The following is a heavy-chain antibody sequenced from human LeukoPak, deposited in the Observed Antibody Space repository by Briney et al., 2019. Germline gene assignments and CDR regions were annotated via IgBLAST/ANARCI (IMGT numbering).Heavy chain of an antibody. J-gene: IGHJ4*02. CDR2: ISGSGTST. D-gene: IGHD3-22*01. Sequence: GGSLRLSCAASGFTFSSYAMSWVRQAPGKGLEWVSGISGSGTSTYYADSVKGRFTISRDNSKNALNLQMNSLRADETAVYYCAKEVYSDSSGYFDYWGQGTLVTVSS. V-gene: IGHV3-23*01. CDR1: GFTFSSYA. CDR3: AKEVYSDSSGYFDY.